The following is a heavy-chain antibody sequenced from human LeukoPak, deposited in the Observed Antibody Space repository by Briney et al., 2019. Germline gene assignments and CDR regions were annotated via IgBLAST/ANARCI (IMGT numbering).Heavy chain of an antibody. CDR1: GYTFTGYY. J-gene: IGHJ4*02. D-gene: IGHD3-22*01. CDR2: INPNSGGT. CDR3: ARDFVGYDSSGYTRDLARENQN. Sequence: ASVTVSCKASGYTFTGYYMHWVRQAPGQGLEWMGWINPNSGGTNYAQKFQGRVTMTRDTSISTAYMELSRLRSDDTAVYYCARDFVGYDSSGYTRDLARENQNWGQGTLVTVSS. V-gene: IGHV1-2*02.